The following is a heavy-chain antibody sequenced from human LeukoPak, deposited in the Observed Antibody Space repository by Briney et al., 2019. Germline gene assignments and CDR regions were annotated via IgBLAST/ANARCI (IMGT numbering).Heavy chain of an antibody. CDR2: IRSKGYGGTR. V-gene: IGHV3-49*03. D-gene: IGHD3-9*01. CDR1: GFTFGDYD. CDR3: TRETPVLRYSDP. Sequence: GSLRLSCTTSGFTFGDYDMSWFRQAPGKGLERVGFIRSKGYGGTRDYAASVKGRFTISRDDSKSIAYLQMNSLKTEDTAVYHCTRETPVLRYSDPWGLGTLVTVSS. J-gene: IGHJ5*02.